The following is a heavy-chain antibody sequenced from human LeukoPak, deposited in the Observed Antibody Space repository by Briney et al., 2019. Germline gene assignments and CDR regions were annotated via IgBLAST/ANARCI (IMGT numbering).Heavy chain of an antibody. CDR1: GFSFSKYS. CDR3: ATSVAGKFDS. D-gene: IGHD6-19*01. J-gene: IGHJ4*02. Sequence: GGSLRLSCAASGFSFSKYSMNWVRKAPGKGLEWVSYISSSSDPIYYADSVKGRFTISRDNAKNSLYLQINSLRAEDMAVYYCATSVAGKFDSWGQGTLVTVSS. CDR2: ISSSSDPI. V-gene: IGHV3-48*01.